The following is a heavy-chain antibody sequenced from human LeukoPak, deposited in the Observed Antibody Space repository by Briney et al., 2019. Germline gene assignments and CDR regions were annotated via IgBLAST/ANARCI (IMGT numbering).Heavy chain of an antibody. J-gene: IGHJ4*02. D-gene: IGHD5/OR15-5a*01. CDR3: ARHLAGDSLYRHFDY. Sequence: GGTLRLSCTASAITFSNSWMSWVRQAPGKGLEWVANIMQDGSETNYVDSVKGRFTISRDNAKNSLFLQMNSLRGEDTAIYYCARHLAGDSLYRHFDYWGQGTLVT. CDR2: IMQDGSET. CDR1: AITFSNSW. V-gene: IGHV3-7*04.